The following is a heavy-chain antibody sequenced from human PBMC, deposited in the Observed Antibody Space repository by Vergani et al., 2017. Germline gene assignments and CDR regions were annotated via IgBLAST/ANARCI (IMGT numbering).Heavy chain of an antibody. CDR2: VHRNGNT. CDR1: GYSVGSGYY. D-gene: IGHD6-13*01. CDR3: ARDPLYSTTWPFLLLDMDV. V-gene: IGHV4-38-2*02. J-gene: IGHJ6*02. Sequence: QVDLQESGPGLVKSSETLSLNCAVSGYSVGSGYYWGWIRQPPGRGLEWIGCVHRNGNTYYTSSLRSRATISRDTSKNQFSLQLSSVTATDTAVYNCARDPLYSTTWPFLLLDMDVWGQGTTVTVSS.